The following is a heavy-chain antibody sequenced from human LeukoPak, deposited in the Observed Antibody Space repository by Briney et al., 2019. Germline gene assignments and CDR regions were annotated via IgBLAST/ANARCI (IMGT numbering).Heavy chain of an antibody. Sequence: PGGSLRLSCAASGFTFSDYVMIWVRQAPGKGLEWVSGITASGDRTFYGDSVRGRFTMSRDNSKNTVYLQMNSLRVDDTAVYYCAKDDAWGRYKDWGQGTLVTVSS. CDR2: ITASGDRT. CDR1: GFTFSDYV. J-gene: IGHJ1*01. D-gene: IGHD3-16*01. CDR3: AKDDAWGRYKD. V-gene: IGHV3-23*01.